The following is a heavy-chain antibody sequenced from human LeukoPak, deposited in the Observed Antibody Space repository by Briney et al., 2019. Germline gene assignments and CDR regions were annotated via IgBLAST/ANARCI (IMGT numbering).Heavy chain of an antibody. V-gene: IGHV3-48*01. J-gene: IGHJ4*02. Sequence: GGSLRLSCAPSGVTFSDYNMNCVCRAPGKGQEWVSYISSHISTIYYADSVKGRFTISRDNARDSLHLQMNSLRADDTAVYYCERDLPDLPWQAGAFDYWGQGTLVTVSS. CDR2: ISSHISTI. CDR1: GVTFSDYN. D-gene: IGHD2-21*02. CDR3: ERDLPDLPWQAGAFDY.